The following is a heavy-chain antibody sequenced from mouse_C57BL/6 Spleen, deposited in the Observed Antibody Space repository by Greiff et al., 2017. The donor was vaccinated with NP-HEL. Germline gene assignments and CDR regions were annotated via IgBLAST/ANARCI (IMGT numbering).Heavy chain of an antibody. J-gene: IGHJ2*01. CDR2: IYPGDGDT. CDR3: ARSGGSGSLY. V-gene: IGHV1-82*01. CDR1: GYAFSSSW. Sequence: QVQLQQSGPELVKPGASVKISCKASGYAFSSSWMNWVKQRPGKGLEWIGRIYPGDGDTNYNGKFKGKATLTADKSSSTAYMQLSSLTSEDSAVYFCARSGGSGSLYWGQGTTLTVSS. D-gene: IGHD3-2*02.